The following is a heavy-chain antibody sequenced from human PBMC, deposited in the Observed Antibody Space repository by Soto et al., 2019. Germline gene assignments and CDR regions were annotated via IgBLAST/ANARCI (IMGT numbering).Heavy chain of an antibody. V-gene: IGHV4-59*01. CDR1: GGSISSYY. CDR3: AGRTGITGLGWETGGNDFDY. J-gene: IGHJ4*02. CDR2: IYYSGST. D-gene: IGHD1-20*01. Sequence: SETLSLTCTVSGGSISSYYWSWIRQPPGKGLEWIGYIYYSGSTNYNPSLKSRVTISVDTSKNQFSLKLSSVTAADTAVYYCAGRTGITGLGWETGGNDFDYWGQGTLVTVSS.